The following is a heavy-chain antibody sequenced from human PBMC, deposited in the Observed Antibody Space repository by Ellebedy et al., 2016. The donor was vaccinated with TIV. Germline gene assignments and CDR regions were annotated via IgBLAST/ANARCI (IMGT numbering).Heavy chain of an antibody. CDR2: IKSDGSST. CDR1: GFTFGRSW. V-gene: IGHV3-74*01. D-gene: IGHD4-11*01. CDR3: ARDRGDYSISGP. J-gene: IGHJ5*02. Sequence: HTGGSLRLXCVASGFTFGRSWMHWVRQAPGNKLVWVSRIKSDGSSTTYADSVKGRFTTSRDNARNTLYLQMNSLRGEDTAVYFCARDRGDYSISGPWGQGTLVTVSS.